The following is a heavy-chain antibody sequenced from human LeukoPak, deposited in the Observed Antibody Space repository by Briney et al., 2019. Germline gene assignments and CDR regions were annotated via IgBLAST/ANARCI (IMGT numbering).Heavy chain of an antibody. Sequence: GGSLRLSCAASGFTFSSYAMSWVRQAPGKGLEWVSVIYSGGSTYYADSVKGRFTISRDNSKNTLYLQMNSLRAEDTAVYYCARVGRYSYGTFDYWGQGTLVTVSS. CDR3: ARVGRYSYGTFDY. V-gene: IGHV3-66*01. D-gene: IGHD5-18*01. J-gene: IGHJ4*02. CDR2: IYSGGST. CDR1: GFTFSSYA.